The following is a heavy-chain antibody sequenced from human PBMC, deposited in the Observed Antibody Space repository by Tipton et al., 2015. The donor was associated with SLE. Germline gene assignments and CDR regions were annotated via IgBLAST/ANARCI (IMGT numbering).Heavy chain of an antibody. J-gene: IGHJ5*02. D-gene: IGHD6-13*01. CDR3: ARAPGPSIAAFDT. CDR1: GGSISSRNNY. Sequence: TLSLTCTVSGGSISSRNNYWNWIRQHPGRGLQWIGYVYYSGNVFYNPSLKSRLHISLNLSENQFSLTLNSVTVADTAVYYCARAPGPSIAAFDTWGQRTLVTV. CDR2: VYYSGNV. V-gene: IGHV4-31*03.